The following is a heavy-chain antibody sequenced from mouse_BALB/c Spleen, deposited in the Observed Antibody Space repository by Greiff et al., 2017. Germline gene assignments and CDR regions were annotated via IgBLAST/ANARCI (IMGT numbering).Heavy chain of an antibody. CDR2: IRNKANGYTT. Sequence: DVHLVESGGGLVQPGGSLRLSCATSGFTFTDYYMSWVRQPPGKALEWLGFIRNKANGYTTEYSASVKGRFTISRDNSQSILYLQMNTLRAEDSATYYCARDEDYDYDEGGYYAMDYWGQGTSVTVSS. CDR1: GFTFTDYY. J-gene: IGHJ4*01. CDR3: ARDEDYDYDEGGYYAMDY. V-gene: IGHV7-3*02. D-gene: IGHD2-4*01.